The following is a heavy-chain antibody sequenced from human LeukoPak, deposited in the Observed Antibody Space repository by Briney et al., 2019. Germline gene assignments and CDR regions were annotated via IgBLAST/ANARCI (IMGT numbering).Heavy chain of an antibody. Sequence: PGGSLRLSCAASGFTFSSYSMNWVRPAPGKGLEWVSYISSSSTIYYADSVKGRFTISRDNAKNSLYLQMNSLRAEDTAVYYCARAVAGAPYYYFGMDVWGQGTTVTVSS. D-gene: IGHD6-19*01. CDR3: ARAVAGAPYYYFGMDV. CDR2: ISSSSTI. V-gene: IGHV3-48*04. J-gene: IGHJ6*02. CDR1: GFTFSSYS.